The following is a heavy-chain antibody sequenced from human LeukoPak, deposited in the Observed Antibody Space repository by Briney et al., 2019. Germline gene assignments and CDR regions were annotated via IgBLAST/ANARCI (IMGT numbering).Heavy chain of an antibody. V-gene: IGHV1-8*01. CDR2: MNPNSGNT. Sequence: ASVKVSCKASGYTFTSYDINWVRQATGQGLEWMGWMNPNSGNTIYAQKFQGRVTMTEDTSTDTAYMELSSLRSEDTAVYYCATVGVIRGNYMDVWGKGTTVTVSS. D-gene: IGHD3-10*01. CDR1: GYTFTSYD. J-gene: IGHJ6*03. CDR3: ATVGVIRGNYMDV.